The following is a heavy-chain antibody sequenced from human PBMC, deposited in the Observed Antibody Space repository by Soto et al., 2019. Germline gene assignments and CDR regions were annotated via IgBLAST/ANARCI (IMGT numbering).Heavy chain of an antibody. CDR3: IPEFSCRENWF. D-gene: IGHD2-2*01. CDR2: TKSKTDGGTT. Sequence: PRGSLRLSCAASGFTFSNAWMSWVRQAPGKGLEWVGRTKSKTDGGTTDYAAPVKGRFTISRDDSKNTLYLQMNSLKTEDTAVSSVIPEFSCRENWF. V-gene: IGHV3-15*01. J-gene: IGHJ5*01. CDR1: GFTFSNAW.